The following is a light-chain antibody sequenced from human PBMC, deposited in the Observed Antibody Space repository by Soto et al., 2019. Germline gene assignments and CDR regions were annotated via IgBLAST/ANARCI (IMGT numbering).Light chain of an antibody. CDR3: QQFNSYPIT. V-gene: IGKV1-13*02. J-gene: IGKJ5*01. CDR2: DVS. Sequence: AIQLTQSPSSLSASVGDRVTITCRASQDIRGALAWYQQKPGKAPKMLIYDVSTLESGVPLRFSGSSSGTDFTLTISSLLPVDFATYYCQQFNSYPITFCQGTRLEIK. CDR1: QDIRGA.